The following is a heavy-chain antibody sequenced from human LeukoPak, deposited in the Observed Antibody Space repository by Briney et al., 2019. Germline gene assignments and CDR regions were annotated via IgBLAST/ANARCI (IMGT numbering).Heavy chain of an antibody. J-gene: IGHJ4*02. V-gene: IGHV3-23*01. CDR3: AKDIDRGVIIRDYFDY. CDR2: ISGSGGST. CDR1: GFTLSSYA. Sequence: GGSLRLSCAASGFTLSSYAMSWVRQAPGKGLEWVSAISGSGGSTYYADSVKGRFTISRDNSKNTLYLQMNSLRAEDTAVYYCAKDIDRGVIIRDYFDYWGQGTLVTVSS. D-gene: IGHD3-10*01.